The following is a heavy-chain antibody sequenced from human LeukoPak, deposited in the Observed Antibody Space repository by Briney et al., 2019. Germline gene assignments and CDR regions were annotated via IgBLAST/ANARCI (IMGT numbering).Heavy chain of an antibody. CDR2: IRYDGSNK. D-gene: IGHD3-22*01. V-gene: IGHV3-30*02. J-gene: IGHJ4*02. CDR3: AYSYDSSGYIDY. CDR1: GFTFSSYG. Sequence: PGGSLRLSCAASGFTFSSYGMHWVRHAPGKGLEWVAFIRYDGSNKYYADSVKGRFTISRDNSKNTLYLQMNSLRAEDTAVYYCAYSYDSSGYIDYWGQGTLVTVSS.